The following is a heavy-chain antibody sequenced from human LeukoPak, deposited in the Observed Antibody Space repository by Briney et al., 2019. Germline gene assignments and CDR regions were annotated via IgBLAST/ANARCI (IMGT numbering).Heavy chain of an antibody. J-gene: IGHJ4*02. Sequence: SETLSLTCTVSGGSISSSSYYWGWIRQPPGKGLEWIGSIYYSGSTYYNPSLKSRVTISVDTSKNQFSLKLSSVTAADTAVYYCARTHSGYDNLDYWGQGTLVTVSS. CDR3: ARTHSGYDNLDY. CDR2: IYYSGST. CDR1: GGSISSSSYY. D-gene: IGHD5-12*01. V-gene: IGHV4-39*01.